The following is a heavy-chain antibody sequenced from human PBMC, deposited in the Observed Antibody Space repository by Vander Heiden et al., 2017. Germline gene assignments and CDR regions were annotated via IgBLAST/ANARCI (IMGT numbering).Heavy chain of an antibody. V-gene: IGHV3-72*01. CDR3: ATSPSSGYN. D-gene: IGHD3-22*01. CDR2: IRNKAASHTT. J-gene: IGHJ1*01. Sequence: EVQLVETGGGLVQPGGSRGPSCVGSGFTFSDHYMDWVRQAPGKGLELVGRIRNKAASHTTAYAASVEGRFAISRDDSKNSLYLQLNSLKTEDTAMYYCATSPSSGYNWGQGTQVTVSS. CDR1: GFTFSDHY.